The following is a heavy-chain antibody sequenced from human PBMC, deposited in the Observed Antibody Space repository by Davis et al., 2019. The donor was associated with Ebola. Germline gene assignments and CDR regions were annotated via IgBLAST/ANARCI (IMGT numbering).Heavy chain of an antibody. CDR3: AREDTIFGVVRGWWFDP. CDR2: IIPIFGTA. Sequence: SVKVSCKASGYTFTSYGISWVRQAPGQGLEWMGGIIPIFGTANYAQKFQGRVTITADESTSTAYMELSSLRSEDTAVYYCAREDTIFGVVRGWWFDPWGQGTLVTVSS. CDR1: GYTFTSYG. D-gene: IGHD3-3*01. J-gene: IGHJ5*02. V-gene: IGHV1-69*13.